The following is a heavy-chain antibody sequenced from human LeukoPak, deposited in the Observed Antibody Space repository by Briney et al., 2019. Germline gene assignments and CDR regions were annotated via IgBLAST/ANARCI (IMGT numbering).Heavy chain of an antibody. V-gene: IGHV4-38-2*02. D-gene: IGHD6-6*01. CDR2: IYHSGST. CDR1: GYSISSNYY. Sequence: SETLSLTCTVSGYSISSNYYWGWIRQPPGKGLEWIGSIYHSGSTYYNPSLKSRVTISVDMSKNQFSLKLSSLTAADAAVYYCARTRSRLGYFDYWGQGTLVTVSS. J-gene: IGHJ4*02. CDR3: ARTRSRLGYFDY.